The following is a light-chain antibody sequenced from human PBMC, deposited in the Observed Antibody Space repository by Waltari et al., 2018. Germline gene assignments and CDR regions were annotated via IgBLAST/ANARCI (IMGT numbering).Light chain of an antibody. CDR2: GAS. CDR1: QSVSSSY. CDR3: QQYGSSRLT. J-gene: IGKJ4*01. V-gene: IGKV3-20*01. Sequence: EIVLTQSPGTLSLSPGERATLSCRASQSVSSSYLAWYQQKPGQAPRLLIYGASSRATGIPDRVSGSGSGTDFTLTISRLEPEDFAVYYCQQYGSSRLTFGGGTKVEIK.